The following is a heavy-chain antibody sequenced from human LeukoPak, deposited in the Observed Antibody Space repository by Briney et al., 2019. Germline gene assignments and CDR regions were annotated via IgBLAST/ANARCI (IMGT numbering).Heavy chain of an antibody. Sequence: GGSLRLSCAASGFTFSSYGMHWVRQAPGKGLEWVAVIWYGGSNKYYADSVKGRFTISRDNSKNTLYLQMNSLRAEDTAVYYCARGETEVGYSYGYGTSAFDYWGQGTLVTVSS. CDR3: ARGETEVGYSYGYGTSAFDY. CDR1: GFTFSSYG. J-gene: IGHJ4*02. CDR2: IWYGGSNK. V-gene: IGHV3-33*08. D-gene: IGHD5-18*01.